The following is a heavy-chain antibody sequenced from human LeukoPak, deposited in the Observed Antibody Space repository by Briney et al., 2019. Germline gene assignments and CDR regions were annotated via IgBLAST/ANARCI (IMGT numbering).Heavy chain of an antibody. V-gene: IGHV3-23*01. CDR3: AKSPYFYNSGRSVDV. CDR2: ISGSGGTS. D-gene: IGHD3-10*01. Sequence: QSGGSLRLSCAASGFTFSSYGMSWVRQAPGKGLEWVSSISGSGGTSYYADSVKGRFTISRDSAKNMLFLQMNRLRAEDTAVYYCAKSPYFYNSGRSVDVWGKGTTVTVSS. J-gene: IGHJ6*04. CDR1: GFTFSSYG.